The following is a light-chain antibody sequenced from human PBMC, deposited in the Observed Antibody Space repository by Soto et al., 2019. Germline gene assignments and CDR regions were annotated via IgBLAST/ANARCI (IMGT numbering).Light chain of an antibody. J-gene: IGKJ1*01. CDR3: QQHYSTPRT. Sequence: DIVMTQSPDSLAVSLGERATINCKSSQSVLYSSDNRNYLAWYQQKPGQPPRLLISWASTRESGVPDRFSGSGSGTDFTLTIRSLQAEDVAVYYCQQHYSTPRTFGQGTKVAIK. V-gene: IGKV4-1*01. CDR1: QSVLYSSDNRNY. CDR2: WAS.